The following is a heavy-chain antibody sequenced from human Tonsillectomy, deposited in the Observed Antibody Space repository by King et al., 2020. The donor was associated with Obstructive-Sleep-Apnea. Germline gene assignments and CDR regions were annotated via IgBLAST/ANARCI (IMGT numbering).Heavy chain of an antibody. V-gene: IGHV4-39*07. CDR1: GGSIRSTTYY. Sequence: LQLQESGPGLVKPSETLSLTCTVSGGSIRSTTYYWGWIRQPPGKGLEWIGSIYYSGTTYYNPSLKSRVTISVDTSKNQFSLRLSSVTAADTAVYYCARDYNYVSYYYYGMDVWGKGTTVTVSS. CDR3: ARDYNYVSYYYYGMDV. CDR2: IYYSGTT. J-gene: IGHJ6*04. D-gene: IGHD5-24*01.